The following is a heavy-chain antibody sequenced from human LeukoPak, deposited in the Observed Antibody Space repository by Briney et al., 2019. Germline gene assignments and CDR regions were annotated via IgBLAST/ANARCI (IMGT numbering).Heavy chain of an antibody. D-gene: IGHD3-3*01. V-gene: IGHV3-7*03. CDR1: GFTFSSYA. CDR2: IKQDGSEK. CDR3: ARDPPTYNDFWSIHLPPDY. Sequence: PGGSLRLSCAASGFTFSSYAMSWVRQAPGKGLEWVANIKQDGSEKYYVDSVKGRFTISRDNAKNSLYLQMNSLRAEDTAVYYCARDPPTYNDFWSIHLPPDYWGQGTLVTVSS. J-gene: IGHJ4*02.